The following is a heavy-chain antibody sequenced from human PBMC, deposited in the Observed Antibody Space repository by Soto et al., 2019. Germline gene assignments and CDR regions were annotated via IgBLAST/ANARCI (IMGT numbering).Heavy chain of an antibody. CDR1: GDSVSSNSAA. CDR3: ARVLMAFDP. V-gene: IGHV6-1*01. CDR2: AYYRSKWYN. J-gene: IGHJ5*02. Sequence: SQTLSLTCAISGDSVSSNSAAWNWIRQSPSRGLEWLGRAYYRSKWYNDYAVPVKSRVTISVDRSKNQFSLKLISVTAADTAVYYCARVLMAFDPWGQGTLVTVSS.